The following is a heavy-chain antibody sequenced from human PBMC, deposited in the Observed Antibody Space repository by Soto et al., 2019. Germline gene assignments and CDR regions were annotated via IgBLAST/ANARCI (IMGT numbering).Heavy chain of an antibody. CDR1: GFTFGDYA. CDR2: IRSKAYGGTT. CDR3: TRVRGITGTSYYYYGMDV. J-gene: IGHJ6*02. Sequence: PGGSLRLSCTASGFTFGDYAMSWFRQAPGKGLEWVGFIRSKAYGGTTEYAASVKGRFTISRDDSKSIAYLQMNSLKTEDTAVYYCTRVRGITGTSYYYYGMDVWGQGTTVTVSS. D-gene: IGHD1-20*01. V-gene: IGHV3-49*03.